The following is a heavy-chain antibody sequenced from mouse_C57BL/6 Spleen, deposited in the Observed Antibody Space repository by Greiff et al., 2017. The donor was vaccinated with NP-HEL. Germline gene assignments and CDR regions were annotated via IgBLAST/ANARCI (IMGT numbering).Heavy chain of an antibody. CDR1: GFTFSDAW. Sequence: EVMLVESGGGLVQPGGSMKLSCAASGFTFSDAWMDWVRQSPEKGLEWVAEIRNKANNHATYYAESVKGRFTISRDDSKSSVYLQMNSLRAEDTGIYYCTRPYDGYYYYFDYWGQGTTLTVSS. J-gene: IGHJ2*01. V-gene: IGHV6-6*01. D-gene: IGHD2-3*01. CDR3: TRPYDGYYYYFDY. CDR2: IRNKANNHAT.